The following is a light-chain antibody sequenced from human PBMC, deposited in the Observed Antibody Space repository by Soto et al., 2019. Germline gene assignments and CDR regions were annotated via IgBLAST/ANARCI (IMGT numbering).Light chain of an antibody. J-gene: IGLJ2*01. CDR1: SSDVGGYNY. CDR2: DVS. CDR3: SSFAGSSTLV. Sequence: QSALTQPRSVSGSPGQSVTISCTGTSSDVGGYNYVSWYQQHPGKAPKVIIYDVSKRPSGVPDRFSGSESGSTASLTISGLQAEDESDYYCSSFAGSSTLVFGGGTKLTVL. V-gene: IGLV2-11*01.